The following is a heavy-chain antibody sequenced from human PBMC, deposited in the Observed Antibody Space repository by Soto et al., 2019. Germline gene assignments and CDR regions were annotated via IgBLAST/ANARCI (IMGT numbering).Heavy chain of an antibody. Sequence: PSETLSLTCAVYGGSFSGYYWSWIRQPPGKGLEWIGEINHSGSTNYNPSLKSRVTISVDTSKNQFSLKLSSVTAADTAVYYCARGALTEPIDYWGQGTLVTVSS. V-gene: IGHV4-34*01. CDR1: GGSFSGYY. CDR3: ARGALTEPIDY. CDR2: INHSGST. J-gene: IGHJ4*02.